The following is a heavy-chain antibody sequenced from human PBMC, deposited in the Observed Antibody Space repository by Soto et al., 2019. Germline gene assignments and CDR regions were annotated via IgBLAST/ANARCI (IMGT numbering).Heavy chain of an antibody. Sequence: SETLSLTCAVSGGSISSGGYSWSWIRQPPGKGLEWIGYIYHSGSTYYNPSLKSRVTISVDRSKNQFSLKLSSVTAADTAVYYCARVYRRYDSSGYYYEAFDIRGQGTMVTVSS. V-gene: IGHV4-30-2*01. D-gene: IGHD3-22*01. CDR3: ARVYRRYDSSGYYYEAFDI. CDR1: GGSISSGGYS. CDR2: IYHSGST. J-gene: IGHJ3*02.